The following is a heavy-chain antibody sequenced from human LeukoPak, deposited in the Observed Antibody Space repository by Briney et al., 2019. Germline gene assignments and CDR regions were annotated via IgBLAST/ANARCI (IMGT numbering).Heavy chain of an antibody. J-gene: IGHJ6*03. CDR2: IYHTGNT. V-gene: IGHV4-38-2*01. D-gene: IGHD6-6*01. CDR1: GYSISSGYY. CDR3: ARAGGSSSPYYYYYMDV. Sequence: SETLSLTCAVAGYSISSGYYWAWIRQPPGRGLEWIANIYHTGNTYYNPSLNSRVPMSVDTSKNQFSLRLSSVTAADTAVYYCARAGGSSSPYYYYYMDVWGKGTTVTVSS.